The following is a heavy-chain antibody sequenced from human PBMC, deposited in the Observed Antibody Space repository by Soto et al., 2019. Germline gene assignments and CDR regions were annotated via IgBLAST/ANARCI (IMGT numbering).Heavy chain of an antibody. Sequence: SQTLSLTCAISGDSVSTNSATWDWIRQSPSRGLEWLGRTYYRSNWYTDYAVSVKGRITISPDTSNNQLSLQLNSVTPDDTAVYYCESLIGNSWLASWGQGTLVTVSS. V-gene: IGHV6-1*01. D-gene: IGHD2-8*01. CDR3: ESLIGNSWLAS. CDR2: TYYRSNWYT. CDR1: GDSVSTNSAT. J-gene: IGHJ5*01.